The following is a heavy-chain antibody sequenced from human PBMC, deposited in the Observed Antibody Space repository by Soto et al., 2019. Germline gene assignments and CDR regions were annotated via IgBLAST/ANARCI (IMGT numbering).Heavy chain of an antibody. CDR1: GFTFSSYA. CDR2: ISYDGSNK. J-gene: IGHJ4*02. V-gene: IGHV3-30-3*01. D-gene: IGHD3-22*01. Sequence: QVQLVESGGGVVQPGRSLRLSCAASGFTFSSYAMHWVRQAPGKGLERVAVISYDGSNKYYADSVKGRFTISRDNSKNTLYLEMNSLRGEDTAVYYCARDKGYYDSSGYYYFDYWCQGTLVTVSS. CDR3: ARDKGYYDSSGYYYFDY.